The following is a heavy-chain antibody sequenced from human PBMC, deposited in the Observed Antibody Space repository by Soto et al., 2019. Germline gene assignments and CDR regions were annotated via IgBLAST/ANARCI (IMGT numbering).Heavy chain of an antibody. CDR2: INAGNGNT. V-gene: IGHV1-3*01. CDR1: GYTFTSYA. CDR3: ARDQAGGWYFYYYGMDV. Sequence: ASVKVSCKASGYTFTSYAMHWVRQAPGQRLEWMGWINAGNGNTKYSQKFQGRVTITRDTSASTAYMELSSLRSEDTAVYYCARDQAGGWYFYYYGMDVWGQGTTVTVSS. D-gene: IGHD6-19*01. J-gene: IGHJ6*02.